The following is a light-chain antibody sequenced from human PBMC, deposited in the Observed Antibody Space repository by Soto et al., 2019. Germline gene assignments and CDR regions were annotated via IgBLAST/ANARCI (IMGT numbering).Light chain of an antibody. CDR1: QSFSNY. Sequence: DIQMTQSPSSVSASVGDRITITCRTSQSFSNYLTWYQHKPGKAPKLLIYSATVLQSGVPSRFTGSGSGTDFTLTISRLQPEDSATDYCQQTYTIPWTFGQGTRVEIK. CDR2: SAT. CDR3: QQTYTIPWT. J-gene: IGKJ1*01. V-gene: IGKV1-39*01.